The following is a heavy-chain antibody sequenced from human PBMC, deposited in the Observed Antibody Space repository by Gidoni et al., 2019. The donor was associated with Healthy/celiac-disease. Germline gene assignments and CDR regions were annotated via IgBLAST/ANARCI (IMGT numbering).Heavy chain of an antibody. J-gene: IGHJ6*02. CDR2: IIPILGIA. Sequence: QFQLVQSGAAAKNPGSSVKFSCKASRGTFSSHPIISVRQAPGQGLVWMGRIIPILGIANYAQKFQGRVTITADKSTSTAYMELSSLRSEDTAVYYCARLVGDIVVVPAANYYYYGMDVWGQGTTVTVSS. CDR1: RGTFSSHP. CDR3: ARLVGDIVVVPAANYYYYGMDV. V-gene: IGHV1-69*02. D-gene: IGHD2-2*01.